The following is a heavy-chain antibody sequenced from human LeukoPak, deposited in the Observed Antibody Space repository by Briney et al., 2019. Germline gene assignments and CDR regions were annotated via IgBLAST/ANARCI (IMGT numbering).Heavy chain of an antibody. Sequence: SQTLSLTCTVSGGSISSGDYYWSWIRQPPGKGLEWIGYIYYSGSTYYNPSLKSRVTISVDTSKNQFSLKLSSVTAADTAVYYCARDRVVTMVRGVIPRPYYGMDVWGKGTTVTVSS. CDR2: IYYSGST. V-gene: IGHV4-30-4*01. CDR3: ARDRVVTMVRGVIPRPYYGMDV. D-gene: IGHD3-10*01. J-gene: IGHJ6*04. CDR1: GGSISSGDYY.